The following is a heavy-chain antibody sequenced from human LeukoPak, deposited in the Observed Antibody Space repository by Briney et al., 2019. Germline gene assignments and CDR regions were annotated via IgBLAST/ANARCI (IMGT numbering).Heavy chain of an antibody. V-gene: IGHV4-61*02. CDR1: GGSISSGSYY. Sequence: SETLSLTCTVSGGSISSGSYYWSWIRQPAGKGLEWIGRIYTSGSTNYNPSLKSRVTISVDTSKNQFSLKLSSVTAADTAVYYCARVPANWNYAEVDYWGQGTLVTVSS. D-gene: IGHD1-7*01. CDR2: IYTSGST. J-gene: IGHJ4*02. CDR3: ARVPANWNYAEVDY.